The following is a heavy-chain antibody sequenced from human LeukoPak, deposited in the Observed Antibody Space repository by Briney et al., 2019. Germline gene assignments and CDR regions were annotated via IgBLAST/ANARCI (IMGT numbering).Heavy chain of an antibody. J-gene: IGHJ3*02. V-gene: IGHV3-23*01. CDR1: EFTFSSYE. CDR2: ISYSGGST. D-gene: IGHD1-26*01. Sequence: PGGSLRLSCAASEFTFSSYEMNWIRQAPGKGLEWVSTISYSGGSTYYADSVKGRFAISRDSSKNTLYLQMNGLRGEDTAVYYCAKDDGGSPPDAFDIWGQGTLVTVSS. CDR3: AKDDGGSPPDAFDI.